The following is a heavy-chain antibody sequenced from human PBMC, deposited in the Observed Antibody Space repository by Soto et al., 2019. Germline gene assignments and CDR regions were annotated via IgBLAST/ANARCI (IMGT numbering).Heavy chain of an antibody. CDR3: ASVTASGSYRLSYCIHGTLD. V-gene: IGHV1-69*12. Sequence: QVQLVQSGAEVKKPGSSVKVSCKASGGTFRTSSISWVRQARGQGLEWMGGIIPIFHTTNYAQNFQGRVTITADESTSTAYMMLSSLRSVDTARYYCASVTASGSYRLSYCIHGTLDRGQGTT. D-gene: IGHD1-26*01. CDR1: GGTFRTSS. J-gene: IGHJ6*01. CDR2: IIPIFHTT.